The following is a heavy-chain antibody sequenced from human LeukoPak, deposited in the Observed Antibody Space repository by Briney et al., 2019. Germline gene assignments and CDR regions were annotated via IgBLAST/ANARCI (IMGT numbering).Heavy chain of an antibody. D-gene: IGHD5-18*01. Sequence: PSQTLSLTCTVSGGSIGSDGYYWSWIRQAPGKGLEWVSYISSSSRYTNYADSMKGRFTISRDNAKNSLYLQMNSLRAEDTAVYFCVRSADSYGTRGDYWGQGTLVTVSS. V-gene: IGHV3-11*03. CDR3: VRSADSYGTRGDY. CDR1: GGSIGSDGYY. CDR2: ISSSSRYT. J-gene: IGHJ4*02.